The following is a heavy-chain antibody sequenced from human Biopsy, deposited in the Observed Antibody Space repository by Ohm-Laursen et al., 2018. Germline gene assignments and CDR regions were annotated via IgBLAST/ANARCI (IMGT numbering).Heavy chain of an antibody. D-gene: IGHD3-22*01. CDR2: IYYGGTT. CDR3: ARIIVRSSGSSNYFDY. V-gene: IGHV4-39*01. J-gene: IGHJ4*02. CDR1: GESFNGYY. Sequence: GTLSLTCTVYGESFNGYYWSWIRQHPGKGLEWIASIYYGGTTHYNASLQGRVTTSVDQPKNQFSLRLTSVTAVDTAIYYCARIIVRSSGSSNYFDYWGQGTLVTVSS.